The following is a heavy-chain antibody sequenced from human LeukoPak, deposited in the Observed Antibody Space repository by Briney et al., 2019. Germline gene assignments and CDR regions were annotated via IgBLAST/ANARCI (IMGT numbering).Heavy chain of an antibody. CDR2: IRQDGGEK. V-gene: IGHV3-7*01. J-gene: IGHJ4*01. Sequence: PGGSLRLSCAVSGFTFTSYWMNWVCQAPGKRLEWVASIRQDGGEKSYVDSVKGRFTISRDNTKNSLYLQMSSLRPEDTAVYYCARDGTAPGLYFDLWGQGTLVTVSS. CDR3: ARDGTAPGLYFDL. D-gene: IGHD6-13*01. CDR1: GFTFTSYW.